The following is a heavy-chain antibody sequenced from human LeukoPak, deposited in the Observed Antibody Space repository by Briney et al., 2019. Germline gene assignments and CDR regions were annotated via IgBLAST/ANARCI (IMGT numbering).Heavy chain of an antibody. V-gene: IGHV4-31*03. CDR1: GDSVSNVAYW. J-gene: IGHJ5*02. Sequence: SATLSLTCTVSGDSVSNVAYWWNRVRHHPGRGLEWISLIAYSVSTFYNPSRLSRVDISLEMTNNKFCLKLNSVTAAEFSIYSGARDVPWRRGADPLDTWGPGIPLIVSP. CDR2: IAYSVST. D-gene: IGHD5-12*01. CDR3: ARDVPWRRGADPLDT.